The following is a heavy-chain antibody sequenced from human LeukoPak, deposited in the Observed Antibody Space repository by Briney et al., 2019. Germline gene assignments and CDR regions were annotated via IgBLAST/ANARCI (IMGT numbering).Heavy chain of an antibody. CDR2: INPNSGGT. D-gene: IGHD6-19*01. CDR3: ARDLRGAVAGTGGDY. CDR1: GYTFTGYY. V-gene: IGHV1-2*02. Sequence: ASVKVSCKASGYTFTGYYMHWVRQAPGQGLEWMGWINPNSGGTNYAQKFQGRVTMTRDTSISTAYMELSRLRSDDTAVYYCARDLRGAVAGTGGDYWGQGPLVTVSS. J-gene: IGHJ4*02.